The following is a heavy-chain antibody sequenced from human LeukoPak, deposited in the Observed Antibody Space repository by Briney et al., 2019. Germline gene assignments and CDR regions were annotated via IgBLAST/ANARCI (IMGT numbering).Heavy chain of an antibody. CDR3: AREMATTDNWFDP. V-gene: IGHV4-30-2*01. CDR2: IYHSGST. CDR1: GGSISSGGYY. D-gene: IGHD5-24*01. Sequence: SETLSLTCTVSGGSISSGGYYWSWIRQPPGKGLEWIGYIYHSGSTYYNPSLKSRVTISVDRSKNQFSLKLGSVTAADTAVYYCAREMATTDNWFDPWGQGTLVTVSS. J-gene: IGHJ5*02.